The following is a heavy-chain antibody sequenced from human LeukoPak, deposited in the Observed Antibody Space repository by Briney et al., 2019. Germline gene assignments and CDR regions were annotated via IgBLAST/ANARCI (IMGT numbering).Heavy chain of an antibody. CDR3: AKDADSSTKGPEYYFDY. D-gene: IGHD2-2*01. CDR1: GFTFSSYE. CDR2: ISSSGSTI. Sequence: GGSLRLSCAASGFTFSSYEMNWVRQAPGKGLEWVSYISSSGSTIYYADSVKGRFTISRDNAKNSLYLQMNSLRAEDTALYYCAKDADSSTKGPEYYFDYWGQGTLVTVSS. V-gene: IGHV3-48*03. J-gene: IGHJ4*02.